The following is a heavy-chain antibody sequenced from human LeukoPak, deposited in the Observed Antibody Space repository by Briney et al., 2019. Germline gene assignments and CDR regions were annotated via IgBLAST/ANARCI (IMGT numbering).Heavy chain of an antibody. J-gene: IGHJ4*02. D-gene: IGHD6-6*01. CDR2: IIPILGIA. V-gene: IGHV1-69*04. Sequence: ASVKVSCKASGGTFSSYAIRWVRQAPGQGLEWMGRIIPILGIANYAQKFQGRVTITADKSTSTAYMELSSLRSEDTAVYYCARQGQNCSSSAEVDYWGQGTLVTVSS. CDR1: GGTFSSYA. CDR3: ARQGQNCSSSAEVDY.